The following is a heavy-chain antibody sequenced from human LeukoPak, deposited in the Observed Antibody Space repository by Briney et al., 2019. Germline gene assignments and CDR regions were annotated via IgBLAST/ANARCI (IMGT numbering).Heavy chain of an antibody. D-gene: IGHD3-9*01. CDR3: AREGAPYYDILTGYYKPITSFWFDP. J-gene: IGHJ5*02. V-gene: IGHV3-7*01. CDR2: IKQDGSEK. Sequence: PGGSLSLSCPASGFTVSSNYMSWVRQAPGKGLEWVANIKQDGSEKYYVDSVKGRFTISRDNAKNSLYLQMNSLRAEDTAVYYCAREGAPYYDILTGYYKPITSFWFDPWGQGTLVTVSS. CDR1: GFTVSSNY.